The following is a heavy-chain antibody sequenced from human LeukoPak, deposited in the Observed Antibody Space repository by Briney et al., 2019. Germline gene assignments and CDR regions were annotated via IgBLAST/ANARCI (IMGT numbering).Heavy chain of an antibody. Sequence: KTSETLSLTCTVSGGSISSSSYYWSWIRQPPGKGLEWIGEINHSGSTNYYPSLKSRVTISVDTSNNQFSLRLSSVTAADTAVYYCARAGFALATHRGTPFDYWGQGTLVTVSS. V-gene: IGHV4-39*07. J-gene: IGHJ4*02. CDR1: GGSISSSSYY. CDR2: INHSGST. D-gene: IGHD6-6*01. CDR3: ARAGFALATHRGTPFDY.